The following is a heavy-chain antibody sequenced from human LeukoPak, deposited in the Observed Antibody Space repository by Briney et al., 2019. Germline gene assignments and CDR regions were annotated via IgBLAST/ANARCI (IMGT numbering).Heavy chain of an antibody. CDR2: MDSDGSRT. D-gene: IGHD2-2*01. CDR3: ARDRGYCSGTSCRNWFDP. CDR1: GFSVSTFK. V-gene: IGHV3-74*01. Sequence: GGSLRLSCAASGFSVSTFKMHWVRQPPGKGLLWVSDMDSDGSRTDYADSVKGRFTVSRDNAENTFYLELNSLRVEDTAVYYCARDRGYCSGTSCRNWFDPWGQGTLVTVAS. J-gene: IGHJ5*02.